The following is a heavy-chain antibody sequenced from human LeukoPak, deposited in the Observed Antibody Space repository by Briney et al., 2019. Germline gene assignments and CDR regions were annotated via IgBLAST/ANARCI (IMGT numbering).Heavy chain of an antibody. D-gene: IGHD6-19*01. J-gene: IGHJ4*02. CDR3: TRSTGWYNYFDY. V-gene: IGHV3-9*03. CDR2: ITWNSGSI. CDR1: GFTFDNYA. Sequence: SGGSLRLSCITSGFTFDNYAMHWVRQAPGKGLEWVSGITWNSGSIAYADSVKGRFTISRDNAKNSLYLQMNSLTTDDVAFYFCTRSTGWYNYFDYWGQGALVTVSS.